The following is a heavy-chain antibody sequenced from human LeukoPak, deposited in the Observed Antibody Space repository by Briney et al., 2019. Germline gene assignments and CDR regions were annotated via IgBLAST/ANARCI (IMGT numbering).Heavy chain of an antibody. CDR3: ARDQDILTGYPIPLDY. D-gene: IGHD3-9*01. J-gene: IGHJ4*02. CDR1: GFTFSSYA. Sequence: GGSLRLSCATSGFTFSSYAMSWVRQAPGKGLEWVSYISSSGSTIYYADSVKGRFTISRDNAKNSLYLQMNSLRAEDTAVYYCARDQDILTGYPIPLDYWGQGTLVTVSS. V-gene: IGHV3-48*03. CDR2: ISSSGSTI.